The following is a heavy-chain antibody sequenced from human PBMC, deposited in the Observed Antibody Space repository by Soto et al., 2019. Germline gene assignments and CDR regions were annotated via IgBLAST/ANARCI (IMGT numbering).Heavy chain of an antibody. J-gene: IGHJ5*02. CDR3: ARTREPAASIWFDP. CDR2: IFSNDEK. D-gene: IGHD2-2*01. V-gene: IGHV2-26*01. Sequence: QVTLKESGPVLVKPTETLTLTCTVSGFSLSNARMGVSWIRQPQGKALEWLEHIFSNDEKSYSTSLKSRLTTSQDTSKSQVVLTMTNMDPLDTATYYCARTREPAASIWFDPWGQGTLVTVSS. CDR1: GFSLSNARMG.